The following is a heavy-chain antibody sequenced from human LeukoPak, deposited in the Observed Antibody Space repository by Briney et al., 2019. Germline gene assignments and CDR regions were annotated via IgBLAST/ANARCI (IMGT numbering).Heavy chain of an antibody. Sequence: PGGSLRLSCAASGFNFSSYWMSWVRQAPGKGLEWVANIKQDGSEKYYVDSVKGRFTISRDNAKKSLYLLMNSLRAEDTAVYYCARGDPDISFGVVGDAFDIWGQGTMVTVSS. CDR3: ARGDPDISFGVVGDAFDI. D-gene: IGHD3-3*01. V-gene: IGHV3-7*01. CDR1: GFNFSSYW. J-gene: IGHJ3*02. CDR2: IKQDGSEK.